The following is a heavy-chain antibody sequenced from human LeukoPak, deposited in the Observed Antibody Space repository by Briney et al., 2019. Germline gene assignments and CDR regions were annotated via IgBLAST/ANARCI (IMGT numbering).Heavy chain of an antibody. D-gene: IGHD1-26*01. J-gene: IGHJ6*03. V-gene: IGHV4-39*07. CDR1: GGSIRSRSNY. CDR3: ARRSGTRGATVFNYYYMDV. CDR2: IYYTGYT. Sequence: SETLSLTCTVSGGSIRSRSNYWGWTRQPPGEGLEWIGRIYYTGYTFYNPSLKSRVTISVDTSKNQFSLKLSSVTAADTAVYYCARRSGTRGATVFNYYYMDVWGKGTTVTVSS.